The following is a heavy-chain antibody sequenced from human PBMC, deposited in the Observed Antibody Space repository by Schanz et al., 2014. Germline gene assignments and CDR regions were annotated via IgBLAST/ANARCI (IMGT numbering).Heavy chain of an antibody. J-gene: IGHJ4*02. D-gene: IGHD3-10*02. CDR2: IDGRGITT. V-gene: IGHV3-23*04. CDR1: GFTFSNCD. CDR3: AKRFNCSGSHPFDY. Sequence: EVHLEESGGGLVQPGGSPRLSCAVSGFTFSNCDMTWVRQAPGKGLEWVAIIDGRGITTFYADSVKGRFTISRDNDKNTVYLQMNSLRDDDTAVYYCAKRFNCSGSHPFDYWGQGTLVTVSS.